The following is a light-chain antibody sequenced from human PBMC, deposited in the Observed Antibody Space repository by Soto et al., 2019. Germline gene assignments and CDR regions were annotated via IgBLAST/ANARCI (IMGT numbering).Light chain of an antibody. Sequence: EIVLTQSPGTLSLSPGERATLSCRASQSVSSYLAWYQQKPGQAPRLLIYGASSRATGIPDRFSASGSGTAITLTISRLETEDFAVYYCQQYGSSSRTFGQGTEVEIK. CDR1: QSVSSY. CDR3: QQYGSSSRT. V-gene: IGKV3-20*01. J-gene: IGKJ1*01. CDR2: GAS.